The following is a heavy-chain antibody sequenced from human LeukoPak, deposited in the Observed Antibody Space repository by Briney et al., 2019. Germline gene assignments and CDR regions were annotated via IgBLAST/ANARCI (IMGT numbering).Heavy chain of an antibody. CDR3: AREEVITMVRNWFDP. J-gene: IGHJ5*02. CDR2: IIPIFGTA. CDR1: GGTFSSYA. Sequence: ASVKVSCKASGGTFSSYAISWVRQAPGQGLEWMGRIIPIFGTANYAQKFQGRVTITTDESTSTAYMELSSLRSEDTAVYYSAREEVITMVRNWFDPWGQGTLVTVSS. D-gene: IGHD3-10*01. V-gene: IGHV1-69*05.